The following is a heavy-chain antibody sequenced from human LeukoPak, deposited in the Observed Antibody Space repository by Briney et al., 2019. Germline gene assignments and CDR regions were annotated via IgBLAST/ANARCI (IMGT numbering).Heavy chain of an antibody. CDR3: ARGGDGYAKGRWWLDY. J-gene: IGHJ4*02. Sequence: SETLSLTCAVYGGSFSGYYWSWIRQPPGKGQEWIGEINHSGSTNYNPSLKSRVTISVDTSKNQFSLKLSSLTAADTAVYYCARGGDGYAKGRWWLDYWGQGTLVTVSS. CDR2: INHSGST. CDR1: GGSFSGYY. D-gene: IGHD5-24*01. V-gene: IGHV4-34*01.